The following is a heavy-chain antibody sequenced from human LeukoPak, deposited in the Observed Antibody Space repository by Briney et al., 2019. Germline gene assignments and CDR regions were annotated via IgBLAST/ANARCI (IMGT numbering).Heavy chain of an antibody. CDR1: GFTFSSYA. CDR3: ARDRSGNYLGAWYDP. CDR2: ISSNGGST. V-gene: IGHV3-64*01. Sequence: GGSLRLSCAASGFTFSSYAMHWVRQAPGKGLEYVSAISSNGGSTYYANSVKGRFTISRDNSKNTLYLQMGSLRAEDMAVYFCARDRSGNYLGAWYDPWGQGTLVTVSS. D-gene: IGHD1-26*01. J-gene: IGHJ5*02.